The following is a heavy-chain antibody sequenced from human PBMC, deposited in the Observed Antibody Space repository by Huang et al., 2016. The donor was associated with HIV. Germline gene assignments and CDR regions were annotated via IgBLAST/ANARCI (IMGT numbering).Heavy chain of an antibody. Sequence: EVQLVQSGAVVKKPGESLKISCKGSGYRFTNYWIGWVGQMPGKGLGWMGYIDPGDSDTKYSPAVQGQGTISADKSGSTAYLQWSRLKASDSAVYYCARPLLGYSNGYYFDNWGQGTLVTVSS. D-gene: IGHD5-18*01. J-gene: IGHJ4*02. V-gene: IGHV5-51*03. CDR2: IDPGDSDT. CDR1: GYRFTNYW. CDR3: ARPLLGYSNGYYFDN.